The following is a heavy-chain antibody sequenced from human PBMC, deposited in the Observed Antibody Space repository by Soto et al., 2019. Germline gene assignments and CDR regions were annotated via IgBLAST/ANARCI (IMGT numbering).Heavy chain of an antibody. CDR1: GFTFSSYA. V-gene: IGHV3-23*01. Sequence: PGGSLRLSCAASGFTFSSYAMSWVRQAPGKGLERVSAISGSGGSTYYADSVKGRFTISRDNSKNTLYLQMNSLRAGDTAVYYCAKWDIVVVVAATFDYWGQGTRVTVSS. J-gene: IGHJ4*02. CDR2: ISGSGGST. CDR3: AKWDIVVVVAATFDY. D-gene: IGHD2-15*01.